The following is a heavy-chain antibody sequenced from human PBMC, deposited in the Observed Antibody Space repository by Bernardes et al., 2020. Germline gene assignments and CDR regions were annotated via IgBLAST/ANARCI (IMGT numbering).Heavy chain of an antibody. CDR2: VNAGNGNT. CDR3: ARPRLKPTYGDYVCLDF. V-gene: IGHV1-3*01. J-gene: IGHJ4*02. CDR1: GYNFISYA. Sequence: ASVKVSCKASGYNFISYAMYWVRQAPGQGLEWMGWVNAGNGNTKYSQKFQGRLTLTRDSYADIVYMELTRLTPEDTAVYYCARPRLKPTYGDYVCLDFWGQGTLVTVSS. D-gene: IGHD4-17*01.